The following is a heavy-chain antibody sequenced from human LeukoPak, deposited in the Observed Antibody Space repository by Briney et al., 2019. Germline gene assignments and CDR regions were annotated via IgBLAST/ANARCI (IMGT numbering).Heavy chain of an antibody. J-gene: IGHJ3*02. Sequence: GASVKVSCKASGGTFSSYAISWVRQAPGQGLEWMGGIIPIFGTANYAQKFQGRVTITADESTSTAYMELSSLGSEDTAVYYCARDRAVTTSAFDIWGQGTMVTVSS. V-gene: IGHV1-69*13. CDR3: ARDRAVTTSAFDI. CDR2: IIPIFGTA. CDR1: GGTFSSYA. D-gene: IGHD4-17*01.